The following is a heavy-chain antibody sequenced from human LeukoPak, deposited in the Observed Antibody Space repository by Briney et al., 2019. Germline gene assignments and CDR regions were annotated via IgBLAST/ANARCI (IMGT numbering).Heavy chain of an antibody. V-gene: IGHV1-2*02. CDR1: GYTFTGYY. CDR2: INPNSGGT. Sequence: GASVKVSCKASGYTFTGYYMHWVRQAPGQGLEWMGWINPNSGGTNYAQKFQGRVTMTRDTSISTAYMELSRLRPDDTAVYYCARATTYYDFWSGYNWFDPWGQGTLVTVSS. CDR3: ARATTYYDFWSGYNWFDP. D-gene: IGHD3-3*01. J-gene: IGHJ5*02.